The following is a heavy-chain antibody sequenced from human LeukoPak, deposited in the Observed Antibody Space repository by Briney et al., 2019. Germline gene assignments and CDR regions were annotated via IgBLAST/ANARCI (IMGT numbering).Heavy chain of an antibody. CDR1: GFTFSSYA. Sequence: GSLRLSCAASGFTFSSYAMSWVRQAPGKGLEWVSYISSGSNIYYADSVKGRFTISRDNAKNSLYLQMNSLRAEDTAVYYCARVRSPRYFDYWGQGTLVTVSS. CDR2: ISSGSNI. J-gene: IGHJ4*02. CDR3: ARVRSPRYFDY. V-gene: IGHV3-48*01.